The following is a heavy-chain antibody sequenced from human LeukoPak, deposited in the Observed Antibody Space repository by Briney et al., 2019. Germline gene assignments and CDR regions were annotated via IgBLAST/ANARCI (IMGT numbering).Heavy chain of an antibody. V-gene: IGHV3-66*01. CDR3: ARALLAATLDY. CDR1: GFTFSSYS. J-gene: IGHJ4*02. D-gene: IGHD3-9*01. CDR2: IYSGGST. Sequence: GGSLRLSCAASGFTFSSYSMNWVRQAPGKGLEWVSVIYSGGSTYYADSVKGRFTISRDNSKNTLYLQMNSLRAEDTAVYYCARALLAATLDYWGQGTLVTVSS.